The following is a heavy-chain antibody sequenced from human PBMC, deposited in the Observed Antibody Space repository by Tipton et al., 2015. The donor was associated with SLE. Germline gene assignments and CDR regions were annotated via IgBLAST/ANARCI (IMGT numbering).Heavy chain of an antibody. CDR3: ARDGFCRDGACYRNWFDT. Sequence: TLSLTCTVSGDSISRGSYYWSWIRQSAGKGLEWIGRIYTRGSTNYNLSLKSRVTISVDTSKNQFSLKLNSVTAADTAVYYCARDGFCRDGACYRNWFDTWGQGALVTVSS. CDR2: IYTRGST. J-gene: IGHJ5*01. D-gene: IGHD2-21*02. CDR1: GDSISRGSYY. V-gene: IGHV4-61*02.